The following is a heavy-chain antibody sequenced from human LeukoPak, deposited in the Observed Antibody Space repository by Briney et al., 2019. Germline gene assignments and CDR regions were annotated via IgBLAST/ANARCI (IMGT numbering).Heavy chain of an antibody. CDR2: IYHSGST. J-gene: IGHJ5*02. CDR1: GYSISSGYY. CDR3: ARDQLSSEYYDFWSGYWGPLGWFDP. Sequence: SETLSLTCTVSGYSISSGYYWGWIRQPPGKGLEWIGSIYHSGSTYYNPSLKSRVIISVDTSKNQFSLKLSSVTAADTAVYYCARDQLSSEYYDFWSGYWGPLGWFDPWGQGTLVTVSS. V-gene: IGHV4-38-2*02. D-gene: IGHD3-3*01.